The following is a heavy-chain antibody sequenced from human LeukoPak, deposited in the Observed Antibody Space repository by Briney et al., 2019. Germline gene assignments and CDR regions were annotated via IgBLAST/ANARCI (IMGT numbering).Heavy chain of an antibody. CDR2: ISGSGGST. J-gene: IGHJ4*02. CDR3: AKAAHIVVVITHLYFDY. CDR1: GFTFSSYA. V-gene: IGHV3-23*01. Sequence: QTGGSLRLSCAASGFTFSSYAMSWVRQAPGKGLEWVSAISGSGGSTYYADSVKGRFTTSRDNSKNTLYLQMNSLRAEDTAVYYCAKAAHIVVVITHLYFDYWGQGTLVTVSS. D-gene: IGHD3-22*01.